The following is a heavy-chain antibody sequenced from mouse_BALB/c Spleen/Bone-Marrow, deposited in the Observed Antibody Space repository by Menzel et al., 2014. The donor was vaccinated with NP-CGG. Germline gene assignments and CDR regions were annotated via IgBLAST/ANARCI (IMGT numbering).Heavy chain of an antibody. V-gene: IGHV5-6-5*01. Sequence: EVKLMESGGGLVKPGGSLKLSCAASGFTFSSYAMSWVRQTPEKRLEWVASISSGGSTHYPDSVKGRFTISRDNARNILYLQMSSLRSEDTAMYYCARYDYDGAYAMDYWGQGTSVTVSS. CDR1: GFTFSSYA. J-gene: IGHJ4*01. CDR2: ISSGGST. D-gene: IGHD2-4*01. CDR3: ARYDYDGAYAMDY.